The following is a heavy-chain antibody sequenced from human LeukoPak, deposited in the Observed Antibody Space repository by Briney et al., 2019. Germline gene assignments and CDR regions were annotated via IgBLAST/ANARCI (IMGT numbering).Heavy chain of an antibody. Sequence: PSQTLSLTCTVPGGSISSYYWSWIRQPPGKGLEWIGYIYYSGSTNYNPSLKSRVTISVDTSKNQFSLKLSSVTAADTAVYYCARDNWNYGSSMDVWGQGTTVTVSS. D-gene: IGHD1-7*01. CDR1: GGSISSYY. V-gene: IGHV4-59*01. CDR3: ARDNWNYGSSMDV. CDR2: IYYSGST. J-gene: IGHJ6*02.